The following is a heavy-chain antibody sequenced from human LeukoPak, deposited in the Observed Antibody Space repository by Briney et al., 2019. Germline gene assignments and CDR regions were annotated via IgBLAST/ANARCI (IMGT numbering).Heavy chain of an antibody. D-gene: IGHD3-10*01. V-gene: IGHV4-61*01. J-gene: IGHJ4*02. CDR2: IYYSGST. CDR1: GGSVSSGSYY. Sequence: SETLSLTCTVSGGSVSSGSYYWSWIRQPPGKGLEWIGYIYYSGSTNYNPSLKSRVTISVDTPKNQFSLKLSSVTAADTAVYYCARDSFSSGIDYWGQGTLVTVSS. CDR3: ARDSFSSGIDY.